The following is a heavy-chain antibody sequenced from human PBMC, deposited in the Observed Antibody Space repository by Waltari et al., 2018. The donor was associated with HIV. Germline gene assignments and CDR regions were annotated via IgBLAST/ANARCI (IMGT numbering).Heavy chain of an antibody. J-gene: IGHJ4*02. CDR3: ARLRFHSLYYFDS. Sequence: QLHLQESGPGLVKPSETLPLPCRVSGASISSSFYYWALSRQPPGKGLEWLGALYYSGTAYYNPSVKSRVSASLDASKNELSLKLTSVTATDTALYYCARLRFHSLYYFDSWGPGILVTVSS. CDR2: LYYSGTA. D-gene: IGHD3-16*01. V-gene: IGHV4-39*01. CDR1: GASISSSFYY.